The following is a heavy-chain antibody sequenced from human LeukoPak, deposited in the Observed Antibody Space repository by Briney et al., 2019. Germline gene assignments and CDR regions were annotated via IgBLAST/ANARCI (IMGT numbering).Heavy chain of an antibody. D-gene: IGHD6-13*01. Sequence: GGSLRLSCAASGFTFSSYAMSWVRQAPGKGLEWVSAISGSGGSTYYADSVRGRFTISRDNAKNSLFLQMNSLTVEDTAVYYCAREASYSSSWATFDNWGQGTLVTVS. V-gene: IGHV3-23*01. CDR1: GFTFSSYA. CDR3: AREASYSSSWATFDN. J-gene: IGHJ4*02. CDR2: ISGSGGST.